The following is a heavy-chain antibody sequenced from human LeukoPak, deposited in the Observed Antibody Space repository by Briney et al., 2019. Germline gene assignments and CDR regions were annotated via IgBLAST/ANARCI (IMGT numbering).Heavy chain of an antibody. V-gene: IGHV3-7*03. J-gene: IGHJ4*02. CDR1: GFTFSSYW. D-gene: IGHD5-12*01. CDR3: ARERPIVADVDLDY. CDR2: IKQDGSEK. Sequence: PGGSLRLSCAASGFTFSSYWMSWVRQAPGKGLEWVANIKQDGSEKYYVDSVKGRFTISRDNAKNSLYLQINSLRAEDTAVYYCARERPIVADVDLDYWGQGTLVTASS.